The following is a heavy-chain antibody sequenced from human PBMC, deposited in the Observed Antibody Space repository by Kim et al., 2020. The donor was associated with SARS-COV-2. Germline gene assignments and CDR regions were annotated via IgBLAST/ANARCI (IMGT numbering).Heavy chain of an antibody. CDR3: ARDRAYPHARFDY. Sequence: GGSLRLSCAASGFTFRNYAMSWVRQVPGKGPEWVSTITGGADVTWYPDSVKGRFTISRDNSKSTLDLQMNSLRVEDTAVYFCARDRAYPHARFDYWGQGTLVTVSS. V-gene: IGHV3-23*01. CDR2: ITGGADVT. CDR1: GFTFRNYA. J-gene: IGHJ4*02.